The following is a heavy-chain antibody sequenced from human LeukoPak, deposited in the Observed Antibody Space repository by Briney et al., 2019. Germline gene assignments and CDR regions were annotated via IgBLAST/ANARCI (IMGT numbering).Heavy chain of an antibody. CDR2: IYYGGNT. Sequence: SETLSLTCAVSGDSVSSSNYYWSWIRQPPGKGLEWIGYIYYGGNTNYNPSLQSRVTISVDTSKSQFSLKLSSVTAADTAVYYCARAGGSSGWNVDYWGQGTLVTVSS. CDR3: ARAGGSSGWNVDY. D-gene: IGHD6-19*01. V-gene: IGHV4-61*01. J-gene: IGHJ4*02. CDR1: GDSVSSSNYY.